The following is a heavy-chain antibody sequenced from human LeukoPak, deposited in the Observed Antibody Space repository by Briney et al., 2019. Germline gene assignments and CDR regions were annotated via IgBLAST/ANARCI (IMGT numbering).Heavy chain of an antibody. Sequence: GGSLRLSCAASGFSLSNYWMSWVRRAPGKGLEWVANINQGGSDKYYVDSVMGRFTISKDNAKNSVYLQMNSLRPEDTAIYYCAWYGVTHGLDVWGQGTTVTVSS. CDR1: GFSLSNYW. V-gene: IGHV3-7*01. J-gene: IGHJ6*02. D-gene: IGHD3-10*01. CDR3: AWYGVTHGLDV. CDR2: INQGGSDK.